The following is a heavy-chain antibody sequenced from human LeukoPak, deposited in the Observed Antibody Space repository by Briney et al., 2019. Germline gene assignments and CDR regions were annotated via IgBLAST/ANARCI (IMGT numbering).Heavy chain of an antibody. CDR1: GFTVSSNY. Sequence: GGSLRLSCAASGFTVSSNYMSWVRQAPGKGLEWVSVIYSGGSTYYADSVKGRFTISRDNSKNTLYLQMNSLRAEDTAVYYCARVRLITIFGVNNWFDSWGQGTLVTVSS. J-gene: IGHJ5*01. D-gene: IGHD3-3*01. CDR2: IYSGGST. CDR3: ARVRLITIFGVNNWFDS. V-gene: IGHV3-53*01.